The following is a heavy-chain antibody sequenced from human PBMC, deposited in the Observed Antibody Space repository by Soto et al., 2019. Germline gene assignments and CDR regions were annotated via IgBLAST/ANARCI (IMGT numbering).Heavy chain of an antibody. Sequence: SETLSLTCAVSGGSISSGGYSWSWIRQPPGKGLEWIAYIYHSVSTYYNPSLKSRVIISVDRSKNQFSLRLSSVTAADTAVYYCARGPLLFYWGQGIRVTVSS. CDR1: GGSISSGGYS. V-gene: IGHV4-30-2*01. CDR3: ARGPLLFY. J-gene: IGHJ4*02. CDR2: IYHSVST. D-gene: IGHD2-15*01.